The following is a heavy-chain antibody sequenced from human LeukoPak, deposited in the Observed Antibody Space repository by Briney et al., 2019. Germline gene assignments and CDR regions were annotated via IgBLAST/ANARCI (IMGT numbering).Heavy chain of an antibody. CDR1: GGSISSGGCY. CDR2: IYYSGST. V-gene: IGHV4-31*03. CDR3: AHYDILTGLVG. Sequence: PSETLPLTCTVSGGSISSGGCYWSWIRQHPGKGLEWIGYIYYSGSTYYNPSLKSRVTISVDTSKNQFSLKLSSVTAADTAVYYCAHYDILTGLVGWGQGTLVTVSS. J-gene: IGHJ4*02. D-gene: IGHD3-9*01.